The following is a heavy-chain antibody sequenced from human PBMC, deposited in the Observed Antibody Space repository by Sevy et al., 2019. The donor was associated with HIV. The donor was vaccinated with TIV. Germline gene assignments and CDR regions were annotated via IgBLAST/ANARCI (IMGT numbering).Heavy chain of an antibody. CDR3: ARITTIFTAGGDFQH. Sequence: ASVKVSCKASGYTFTGYYMHWVRQAPGQGPEWMGWINPNSGGTKYARKLQGRVTMTTDTSISTAYMELSRLRSDDTAVYYCARITTIFTAGGDFQHWDQGTLVTVSS. CDR2: INPNSGGT. J-gene: IGHJ1*01. D-gene: IGHD3-9*01. V-gene: IGHV1-2*02. CDR1: GYTFTGYY.